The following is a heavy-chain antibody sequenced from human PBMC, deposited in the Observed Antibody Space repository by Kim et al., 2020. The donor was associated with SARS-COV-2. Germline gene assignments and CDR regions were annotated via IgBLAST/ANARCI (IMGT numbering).Heavy chain of an antibody. CDR1: GYIFTTYY. J-gene: IGHJ6*02. CDR3: ARARTATSGYYCGMDV. CDR2: INPSVGNT. Sequence: ASVKVSCKASGYIFTTYYMHWVRQAPGQGLEWMGIINPSVGNTAYAQKFQGRVTMTRDTSTSTVYMELSSLRSEDTAVYYCARARTATSGYYCGMDVWGQGTTVTVSS. D-gene: IGHD2-15*01. V-gene: IGHV1-46*01.